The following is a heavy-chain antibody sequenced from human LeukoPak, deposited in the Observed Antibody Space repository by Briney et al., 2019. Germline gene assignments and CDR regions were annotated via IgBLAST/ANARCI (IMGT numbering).Heavy chain of an antibody. V-gene: IGHV4-34*01. CDR2: INHSGST. CDR3: ASYSGSYYAYFDY. D-gene: IGHD1-26*01. J-gene: IGHJ4*02. Sequence: SGTLSLTCAVYGGSFSGYYWSWIRQPPGKGLEWIGEINHSGSTNYNPSLKSRVTISVDTSKNQFSLKLSSVTAADTAVYYCASYSGSYYAYFDYWGQGTLVTVSS. CDR1: GGSFSGYY.